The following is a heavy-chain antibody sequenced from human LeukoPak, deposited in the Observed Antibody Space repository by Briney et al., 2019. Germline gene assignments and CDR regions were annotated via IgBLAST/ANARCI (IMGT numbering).Heavy chain of an antibody. V-gene: IGHV5-51*01. D-gene: IGHD1-26*01. CDR1: GYSFTSYW. Sequence: GESLKISCKGSGYSFTSYWIGWVRQMPGKGLEWMGIIYPGDSDTRYSPSFQGQVTISADKSISTAYLQWSSLKASDTAMYYCARPKPVGAQSYYFDYWGQGTLVTVSS. CDR3: ARPKPVGAQSYYFDY. J-gene: IGHJ4*02. CDR2: IYPGDSDT.